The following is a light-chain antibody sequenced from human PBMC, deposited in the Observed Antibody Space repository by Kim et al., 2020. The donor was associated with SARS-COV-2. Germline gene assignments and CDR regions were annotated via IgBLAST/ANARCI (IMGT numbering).Light chain of an antibody. CDR3: QAWDSSTFVV. CDR1: KLGYKY. J-gene: IGLJ2*01. CDR2: QDS. Sequence: VSPGQTASITCSGDKLGYKYACWYQQKPGQSPVLVIYQDSKRASGIPERFSGSNSGNTATLTISGTQGMDEADYYCQAWDSSTFVVFGGGTQLTVL. V-gene: IGLV3-1*01.